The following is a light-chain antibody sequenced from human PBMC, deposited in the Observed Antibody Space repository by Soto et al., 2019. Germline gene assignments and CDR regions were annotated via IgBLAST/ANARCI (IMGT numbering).Light chain of an antibody. CDR1: ESVASNY. J-gene: IGKJ1*01. V-gene: IGKV3-20*01. CDR2: GAS. Sequence: EIVLTQSPGTLSLSPGEGATLSCRASESVASNYLVWYQQKPGQAPRLLIYGASSRATGIPDRFSGSGSGTDFTLTITRLQPEDFAEYYCQQYGRSPWTSGQGTKVHIK. CDR3: QQYGRSPWT.